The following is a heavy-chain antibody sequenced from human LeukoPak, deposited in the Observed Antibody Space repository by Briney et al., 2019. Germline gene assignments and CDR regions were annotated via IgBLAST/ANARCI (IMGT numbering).Heavy chain of an antibody. D-gene: IGHD1-1*01. CDR3: VRVAKERVGGVYYFGY. Sequence: PGGSLRLSCAASGFTFSDYDMHWVRQATGKGLEWVSAIGTAGDTYYTGSVKGRFTISRENAKNSLYLQVNSLRAGDTAVYYCVRVAKERVGGVYYFGYWGQGTPVTVSS. CDR2: IGTAGDT. V-gene: IGHV3-13*01. CDR1: GFTFSDYD. J-gene: IGHJ4*02.